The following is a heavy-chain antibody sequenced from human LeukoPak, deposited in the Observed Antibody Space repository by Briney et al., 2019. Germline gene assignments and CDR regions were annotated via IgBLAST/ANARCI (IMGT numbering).Heavy chain of an antibody. V-gene: IGHV1-8*01. CDR3: ARGRRYCTNDMCYSNYYYMDV. J-gene: IGHJ6*03. CDR1: GYTFTSYD. Sequence: ASVKVSCKTSGYTFTSYDINWVRQATGRGLEWMGWMNPNSGHTGYAQKFQGRVTMTRNTSISTAYMELSSLRSEDTAVYYCARGRRYCTNDMCYSNYYYMDVWGKGTTVTVSS. D-gene: IGHD2-8*01. CDR2: MNPNSGHT.